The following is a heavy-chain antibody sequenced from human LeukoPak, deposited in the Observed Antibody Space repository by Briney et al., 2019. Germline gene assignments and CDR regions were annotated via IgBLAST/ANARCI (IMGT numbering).Heavy chain of an antibody. D-gene: IGHD6-6*01. CDR2: IHPNSGGT. CDR1: GYTLSGHY. V-gene: IGHV1-2*02. J-gene: IGHJ4*02. Sequence: ASVKVSCKASGYTLSGHYMHWVRQAPGQGLEWMGWIHPNSGGTNYAQKFQGRVTMTGDTSISTAYMELSRLRSDDTAVYFCAREYSSSSWVFDFWGQGTLVTVSS. CDR3: AREYSSSSWVFDF.